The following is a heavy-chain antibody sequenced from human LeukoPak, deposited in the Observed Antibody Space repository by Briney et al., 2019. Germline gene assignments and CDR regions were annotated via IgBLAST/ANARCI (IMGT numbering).Heavy chain of an antibody. J-gene: IGHJ4*02. V-gene: IGHV4-39*01. D-gene: IGHD3-3*01. CDR2: IYYSGST. CDR1: GGSISSSSYY. Sequence: SETLSLTCTVSGGSISSSSYYWGWIRQPPGKGLEWIGSIYYSGSTYYNPSLKSRVTISVDTSKDQFSLKLSSVTAADTAVYYCARQVRWPHDWDYWGQGTLVTVSS. CDR3: ARQVRWPHDWDY.